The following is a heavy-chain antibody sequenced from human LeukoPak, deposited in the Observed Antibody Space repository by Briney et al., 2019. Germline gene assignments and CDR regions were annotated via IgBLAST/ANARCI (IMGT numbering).Heavy chain of an antibody. CDR3: VKDQRYYYGSGSADRFDY. CDR2: ISSNGGST. CDR1: GFTFSSYA. J-gene: IGHJ4*02. D-gene: IGHD3-10*01. Sequence: GGSLGLSCSASGFTFSSYALHWVRQAPGKGLEYVSAISSNGGSTYYADSVKGRFTISRDNSKNTLYLQMSSLRAEDTAVYYCVKDQRYYYGSGSADRFDYWGQGTLVTVSS. V-gene: IGHV3-64D*06.